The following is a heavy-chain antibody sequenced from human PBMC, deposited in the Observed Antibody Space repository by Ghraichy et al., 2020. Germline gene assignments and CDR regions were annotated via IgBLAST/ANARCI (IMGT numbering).Heavy chain of an antibody. Sequence: LRLSCTVSGGSISSGGYYWSWIRQHPGKGLEWIGYIYYSGSTYYNPSLKSRVTISVDTSKNQFSLKLSSVTAADTAVYYCASSGYGPHADYWGQGTLVTVSS. D-gene: IGHD6-25*01. J-gene: IGHJ4*02. CDR1: GGSISSGGYY. V-gene: IGHV4-31*03. CDR2: IYYSGST. CDR3: ASSGYGPHADY.